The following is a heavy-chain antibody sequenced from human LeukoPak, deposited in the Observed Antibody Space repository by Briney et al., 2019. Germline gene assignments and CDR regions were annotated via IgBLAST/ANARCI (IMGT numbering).Heavy chain of an antibody. CDR3: AREVVPAAPHWFDP. V-gene: IGHV1-2*02. J-gene: IGHJ5*02. CDR1: GYTFTGYY. CDR2: INPNSGST. D-gene: IGHD2-2*01. Sequence: ASVKVSCKASGYTFTGYYMHWVRQAPGQGLEWMGWINPNSGSTNYAQKFQGRVTMTRDTSISTAYMELSRLRSDDTAVYYCAREVVPAAPHWFDPWGQGTLVTVSS.